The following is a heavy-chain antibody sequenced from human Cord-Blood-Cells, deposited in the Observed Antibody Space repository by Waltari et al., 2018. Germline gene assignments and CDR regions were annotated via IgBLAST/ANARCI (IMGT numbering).Heavy chain of an antibody. D-gene: IGHD2-2*01. J-gene: IGHJ6*02. Sequence: QVQLVQSGAEVKKPGSSVKVSCKASGGTFSSYAISWVRQAPVQGLEWMGGIIPIFGTANYAQKCQGRVTITADESTSTAYMELSSLRSEDTAVYYCAIVHKLPAAMVDYYYYGMDVWGQGTTVTVSS. CDR3: AIVHKLPAAMVDYYYYGMDV. V-gene: IGHV1-69*01. CDR2: IIPIFGTA. CDR1: GGTFSSYA.